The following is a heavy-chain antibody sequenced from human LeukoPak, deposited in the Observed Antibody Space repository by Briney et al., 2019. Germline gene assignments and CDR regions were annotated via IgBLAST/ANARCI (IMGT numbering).Heavy chain of an antibody. D-gene: IGHD1-26*01. V-gene: IGHV3-23*01. CDR1: GFTFRSYA. J-gene: IGHJ4*02. CDR2: ITDSDSGT. Sequence: GGSLRLSCAASGFTFRSYAMSWVRQAPGKGLEWVSAITDSDSGTYYADSVKGRFTISRDNSKNTLYLQMNSLRAEDTAEYYCARSAVGTSCCTAVDYWGQGTLVTVSS. CDR3: ARSAVGTSCCTAVDY.